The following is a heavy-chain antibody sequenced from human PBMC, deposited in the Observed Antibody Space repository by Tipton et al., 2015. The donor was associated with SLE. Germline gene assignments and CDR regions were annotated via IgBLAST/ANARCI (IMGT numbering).Heavy chain of an antibody. J-gene: IGHJ6*02. CDR2: ISGSGGST. CDR3: ARTYDPPLYGMDV. V-gene: IGHV3-23*01. D-gene: IGHD3-3*01. Sequence: SLRLSCAASGFTFSSYAMSWVRQTPGKGLEWVSAISGSGGSTYYADSVKGRFTISRDNSKNTLSLQMNSLRAEDTAVYYCARTYDPPLYGMDVWGQGTTVTVSS. CDR1: GFTFSSYA.